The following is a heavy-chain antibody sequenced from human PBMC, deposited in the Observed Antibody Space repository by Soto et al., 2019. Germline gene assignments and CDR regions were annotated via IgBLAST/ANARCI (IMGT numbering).Heavy chain of an antibody. CDR2: ISGSGGST. Sequence: GGSLRLSCAASGFTFSSYAMSWVRQAPGKGLEWVSAISGSGGSTYYADSVKGRFTISRGNSKNTLYLLMNSLRAEDTAVYYCARDGDVRGYATLTGRWSRYYFDYWGQGTLVTVSS. CDR3: ARDGDVRGYATLTGRWSRYYFDY. J-gene: IGHJ4*02. D-gene: IGHD3-9*01. CDR1: GFTFSSYA. V-gene: IGHV3-23*01.